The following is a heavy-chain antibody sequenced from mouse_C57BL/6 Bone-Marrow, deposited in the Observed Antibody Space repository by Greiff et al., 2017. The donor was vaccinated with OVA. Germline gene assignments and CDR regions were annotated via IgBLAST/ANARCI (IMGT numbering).Heavy chain of an antibody. D-gene: IGHD1-1*01. CDR3: ARQILPYYYGSSYWFAY. CDR1: GFTFSSYT. Sequence: EVKLVESGGGLVKPGGSLKLSCAASGFTFSSYTMSWVRQTPEKRLEWVATISGGGGNTYYPDSVKGRFTISRYNAKNTLYLQMSSLRSEDTALYYCARQILPYYYGSSYWFAYWGQGTLVTVSA. V-gene: IGHV5-9*01. CDR2: ISGGGGNT. J-gene: IGHJ3*01.